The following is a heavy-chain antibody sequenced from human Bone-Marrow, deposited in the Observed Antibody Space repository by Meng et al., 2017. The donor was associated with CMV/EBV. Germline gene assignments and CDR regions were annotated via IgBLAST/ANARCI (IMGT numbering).Heavy chain of an antibody. J-gene: IGHJ4*02. CDR2: ISSSSSYI. CDR1: GFTFSSYS. D-gene: IGHD2-2*01. CDR3: ARLPLRYCSSTSCYYFDY. Sequence: GESLKISFAASGFTFSSYSMNWVRQAPGKGLEWVSSISSSSSYIYYADSVKGRFTISRDNAKNSLYLQMNSLRAEDTAVYYCARLPLRYCSSTSCYYFDYWGQGRLVTVSS. V-gene: IGHV3-21*01.